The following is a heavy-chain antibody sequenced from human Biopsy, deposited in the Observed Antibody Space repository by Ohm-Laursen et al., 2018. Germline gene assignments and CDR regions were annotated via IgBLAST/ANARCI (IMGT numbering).Heavy chain of an antibody. J-gene: IGHJ4*02. CDR1: GGTFTNYA. Sequence: SSVKVSCKVSGGTFTNYAISWARQAPGQGLEWMGGIIPIFGTANYAQKFQGRVTITADESTSTAYMELSSLRSDDTAVYYCARDALGGGSYRFFYWGQGSLVTVSS. CDR3: ARDALGGGSYRFFY. V-gene: IGHV1-69*01. CDR2: IIPIFGTA. D-gene: IGHD1-26*01.